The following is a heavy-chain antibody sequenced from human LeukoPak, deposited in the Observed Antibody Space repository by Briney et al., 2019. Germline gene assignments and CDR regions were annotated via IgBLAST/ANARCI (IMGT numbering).Heavy chain of an antibody. CDR1: GGSISSGGYY. J-gene: IGHJ4*02. D-gene: IGHD6-6*01. V-gene: IGHV4-30-2*01. Sequence: PSQTLSLTCTVSGGSISSGGYYWSWIRQPPGKGLEWIGYIYHSGSTYYIPSLKSRVTISVDRSKNQFSLKLSSVTAADTAVYYCARSIAALDYWGQGTLVTVSS. CDR3: ARSIAALDY. CDR2: IYHSGST.